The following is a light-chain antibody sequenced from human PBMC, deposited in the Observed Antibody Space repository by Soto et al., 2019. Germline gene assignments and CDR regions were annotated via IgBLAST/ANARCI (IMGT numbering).Light chain of an antibody. Sequence: EVVMTQSPATLSVSPGERATLSCRASESVSSSLAWYHQKPGQAPRLLIYGASTRATGIPARFSGSGSGTEFTLTISSLQSEDFAVYYCHQYKNWPRTFGQGTKVEIK. V-gene: IGKV3-15*01. CDR2: GAS. CDR3: HQYKNWPRT. CDR1: ESVSSS. J-gene: IGKJ1*01.